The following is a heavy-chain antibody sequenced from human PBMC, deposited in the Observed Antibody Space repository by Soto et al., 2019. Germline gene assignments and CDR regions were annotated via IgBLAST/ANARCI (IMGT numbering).Heavy chain of an antibody. CDR2: ISSSSSYI. V-gene: IGHV3-21*01. CDR1: GFTFSSYS. J-gene: IGHJ5*02. CDR3: ARDWDSSGWYSFWFDP. D-gene: IGHD6-19*01. Sequence: GGSLRLSCAASGFTFSSYSMNWVRQAPGKGLEWVSSISSSSSYIYYADSVKGRFTISRDNAKNSLYLQMDSLRAEDTAVYYCARDWDSSGWYSFWFDPWGQGTLVTVSS.